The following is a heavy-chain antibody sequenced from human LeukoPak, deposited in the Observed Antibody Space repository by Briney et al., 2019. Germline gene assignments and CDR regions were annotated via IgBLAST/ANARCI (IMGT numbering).Heavy chain of an antibody. J-gene: IGHJ4*02. D-gene: IGHD1-26*01. Sequence: GGSVRLSCAASGFTFSSSAMHWVRQAPGKGLEWVAIISNDGSKQHDANSVKRRFIISRDNSKNTLYLQMNSLRAEDTAVYYCAREISGSFAGHFDYWGQGTLVSVSS. V-gene: IGHV3-30-3*01. CDR3: AREISGSFAGHFDY. CDR2: ISNDGSKQ. CDR1: GFTFSSSA.